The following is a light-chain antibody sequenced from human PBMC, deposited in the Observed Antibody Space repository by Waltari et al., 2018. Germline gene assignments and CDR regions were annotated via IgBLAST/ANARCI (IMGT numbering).Light chain of an antibody. Sequence: QSALTQPAPVSGSPGQSITISCTGTSSDVGRYNLVSWYQQHPGKAPKPMIYEGSKRPSGVSNRFSGSKSGNTASLTISGLQAEDEADYYCCSYAGSSTFRVFGGGTKLTVL. CDR3: CSYAGSSTFRV. CDR2: EGS. V-gene: IGLV2-23*03. J-gene: IGLJ2*01. CDR1: SSDVGRYNL.